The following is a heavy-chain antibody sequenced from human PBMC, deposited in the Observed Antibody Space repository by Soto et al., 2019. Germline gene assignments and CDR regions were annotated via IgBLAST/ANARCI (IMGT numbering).Heavy chain of an antibody. V-gene: IGHV3-33*01. CDR3: ARSPSGWDNWYFDL. J-gene: IGHJ2*01. CDR1: GFTFSTYG. CDR2: IWYDGSNK. Sequence: QVQLVESGGGVVQPGRSLRLSCVSSGFTFSTYGMHWVRQAPGKGLEWVAVIWYDGSNKYTVHSVKGRFTISRDNAKNTLYLQMNSMRVEDTAVYYCARSPSGWDNWYFDLWGRGTLVTVSS. D-gene: IGHD6-19*01.